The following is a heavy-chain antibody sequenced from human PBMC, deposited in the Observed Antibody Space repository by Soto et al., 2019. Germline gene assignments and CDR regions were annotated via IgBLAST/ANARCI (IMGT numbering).Heavy chain of an antibody. V-gene: IGHV4-34*01. CDR1: GGSFSGYD. CDR3: ARGGAIRSLYYLDH. CDR2: ISQSGSP. Sequence: SETLSLTCAVFGGSFSGYDWNWIGQPPGKGLEWIGEISQSGSPNYNPALRGRVTISVGTSQNQFSLKMTSLTAADTAVYYCARGGAIRSLYYLDHWGQGALVTVSS. J-gene: IGHJ4*02. D-gene: IGHD3-16*01.